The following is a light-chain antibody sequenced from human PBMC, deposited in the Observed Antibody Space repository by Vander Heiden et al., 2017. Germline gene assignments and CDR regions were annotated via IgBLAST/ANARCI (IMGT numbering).Light chain of an antibody. J-gene: IGLJ1*01. Sequence: ALTQPPSASGSPGKSVTISCTGTSSAVGGYNYVSWYQQHPGKAPKRMVYEGSKRPSGVPDRCAGSKSGNTASLTVSGLQAEDEADYYCSSYAGTNNYVYGTGTKFTVL. CDR2: EGS. CDR1: SSAVGGYNY. CDR3: SSYAGTNNYV. V-gene: IGLV2-8*01.